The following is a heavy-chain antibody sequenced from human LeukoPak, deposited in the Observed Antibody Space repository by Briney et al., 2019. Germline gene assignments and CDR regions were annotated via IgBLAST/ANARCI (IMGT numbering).Heavy chain of an antibody. CDR1: GYTFTSDG. CDR2: ISAYNGNT. D-gene: IGHD5-24*01. J-gene: IGHJ4*02. V-gene: IGHV1-18*01. Sequence: EASVKVSCKDTGYTFTSDGIRWMRQAPGQGLEWVGWISAYNGNTNYALKFQGRVTMTTDTSTSTAYMELRSLRSEDTAVYYCARALRMATIPWVNLNYFDYWGQGNLVTVSS. CDR3: ARALRMATIPWVNLNYFDY.